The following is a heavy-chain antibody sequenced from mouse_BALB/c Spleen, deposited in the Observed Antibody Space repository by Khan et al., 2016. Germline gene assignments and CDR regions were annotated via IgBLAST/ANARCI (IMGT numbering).Heavy chain of an antibody. CDR1: GYSITSDYA. CDR2: ISYSGST. J-gene: IGHJ2*01. Sequence: EVQLQESGPGLVKPSQSLSLTCTVTGYSITSDYAWNWIRQFPGNKLEWMGYISYSGSTSYNPSLKSRISITRDTSKNQFFLQLNSVTTEDTATYYCARTRGFDSWGQGTTLTVSS. V-gene: IGHV3-2*02. CDR3: ARTRGFDS.